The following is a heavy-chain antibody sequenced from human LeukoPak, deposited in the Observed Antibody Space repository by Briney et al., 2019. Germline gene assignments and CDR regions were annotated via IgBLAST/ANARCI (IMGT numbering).Heavy chain of an antibody. Sequence: GGSLRLSCAASGFTFDDYAMHWVRHAPGKGLEWVSLISWDGGSTYYADSVKGRFTISRDNSKNSLYLQMNSLRAEDTALYYCAKGDSGYSSGLIDYWGQGTLVTVSS. CDR1: GFTFDDYA. J-gene: IGHJ4*02. V-gene: IGHV3-43D*03. D-gene: IGHD6-19*01. CDR2: ISWDGGST. CDR3: AKGDSGYSSGLIDY.